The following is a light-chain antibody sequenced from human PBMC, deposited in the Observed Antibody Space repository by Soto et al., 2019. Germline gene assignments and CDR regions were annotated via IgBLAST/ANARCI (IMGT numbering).Light chain of an antibody. CDR2: GAS. J-gene: IGKJ1*01. CDR3: QQYNNWWT. V-gene: IGKV3-15*01. Sequence: EIVMTQSPATLSVSPGERATLSCRASQSVNSNLAWYQQKPGQAPRLLISGASTRATGIPARFSGSGSETEFTLTISRLQYEDFAVYYCQQYNNWWTFGQGTKVEMK. CDR1: QSVNSN.